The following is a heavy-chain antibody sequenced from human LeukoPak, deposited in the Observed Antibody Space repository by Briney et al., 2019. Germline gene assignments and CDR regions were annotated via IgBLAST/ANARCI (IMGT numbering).Heavy chain of an antibody. Sequence: SGPTLVKPTQTLTLTCTFSGFSLSTSGGGVGWIRQPPGKALEWLALIYWDDDKRYIPSLKSSLTITKNTYKNQVVLTMTNMDPVDTATYYCALNPDQYGDVYFPHWGQGTLVTASS. CDR1: GFSLSTSGGG. CDR2: IYWDDDK. CDR3: ALNPDQYGDVYFPH. D-gene: IGHD4-17*01. V-gene: IGHV2-5*02. J-gene: IGHJ1*01.